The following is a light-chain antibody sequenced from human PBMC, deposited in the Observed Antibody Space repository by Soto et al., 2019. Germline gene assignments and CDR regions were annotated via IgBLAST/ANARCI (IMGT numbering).Light chain of an antibody. J-gene: IGLJ1*01. CDR1: SSDVGGYNY. Sequence: SSDVGGYNYVSWYQQHPGKAPKLMIYDVSNRPSGVSNRFSGSKSGNTASLTISGLQAEDEADYYCSSYTSSSTQVFGTGTKVTVL. CDR2: DVS. V-gene: IGLV2-14*04. CDR3: SSYTSSSTQV.